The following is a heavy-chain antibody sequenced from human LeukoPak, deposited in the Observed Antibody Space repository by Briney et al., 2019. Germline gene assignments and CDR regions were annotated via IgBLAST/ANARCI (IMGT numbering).Heavy chain of an antibody. CDR3: ARSSVVLYYYYGMDV. J-gene: IGHJ6*02. Sequence: PSETLSLTCAVYGGSFSGYYWSWIRQPPGKGLEWIGEINHSGSTNYNPSLKSRVTISVDTSKNQLSLKLSSVTAADTAVYYCARSSVVLYYYYGMDVWGQGTTVTVSS. V-gene: IGHV4-34*01. CDR2: INHSGST. D-gene: IGHD6-6*01. CDR1: GGSFSGYY.